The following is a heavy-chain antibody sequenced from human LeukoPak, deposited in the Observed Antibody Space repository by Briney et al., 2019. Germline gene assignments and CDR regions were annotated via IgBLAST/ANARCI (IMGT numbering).Heavy chain of an antibody. Sequence: GGSLRLSCAASGFTFDDYAMHWVRQAPGKGLEWVSGISWNSGSIGYADSVKGRFTISRDNAKNSLYLQMNSLRAEDTALYYCAKVMYSSGWSYFQHWGQGTLVTVSS. CDR1: GFTFDDYA. CDR3: AKVMYSSGWSYFQH. CDR2: ISWNSGSI. J-gene: IGHJ1*01. V-gene: IGHV3-9*01. D-gene: IGHD6-19*01.